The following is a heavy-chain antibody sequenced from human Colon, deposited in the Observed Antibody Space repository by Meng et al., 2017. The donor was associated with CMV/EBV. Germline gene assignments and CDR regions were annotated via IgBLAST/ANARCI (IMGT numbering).Heavy chain of an antibody. V-gene: IGHV1-2*02. J-gene: IGHJ5*02. CDR3: ARELTMIVGERNWFDP. CDR2: INPNSGGT. D-gene: IGHD3-22*01. Sequence: ASVQVSCKASGYTFTGYYMHWVRQAPGQGLEWMGWINPNSGGTNYAPKFQGRVTMTRDTSISTAYMELSRLRSDDTAGYYCARELTMIVGERNWFDPWGQGTLVTVSS. CDR1: GYTFTGYY.